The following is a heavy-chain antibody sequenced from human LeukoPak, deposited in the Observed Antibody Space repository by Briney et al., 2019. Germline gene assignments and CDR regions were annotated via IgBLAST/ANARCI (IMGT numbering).Heavy chain of an antibody. CDR1: GFTFSSYA. J-gene: IGHJ4*02. CDR3: ARDPQYYYDSSGYREYYFDY. V-gene: IGHV3-21*01. CDR2: ISSSSSYI. Sequence: PGGSLRLSCAASGFTFSSYAMSWVRQAPGKGLEWVSSISSSSSYIYYADSVKGRFTISRDNAKNSLYLQMNSLRAEDTAVYYCARDPQYYYDSSGYREYYFDYWGQGTLVTVSS. D-gene: IGHD3-22*01.